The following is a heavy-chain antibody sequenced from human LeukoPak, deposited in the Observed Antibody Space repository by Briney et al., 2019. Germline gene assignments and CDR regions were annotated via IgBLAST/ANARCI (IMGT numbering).Heavy chain of an antibody. J-gene: IGHJ4*02. CDR3: ARVVTAIGSYYFDY. V-gene: IGHV3-9*01. Sequence: GRSLRLSCAASGFTFDDYAMHWVRQAPGKGLEWVSGISWNSGSIGYADSVKGRFTISRDNAKNSLYLQMNSLRAEDTALYYCARVVTAIGSYYFDYWGQGTLVTVSS. CDR1: GFTFDDYA. CDR2: ISWNSGSI. D-gene: IGHD2-21*02.